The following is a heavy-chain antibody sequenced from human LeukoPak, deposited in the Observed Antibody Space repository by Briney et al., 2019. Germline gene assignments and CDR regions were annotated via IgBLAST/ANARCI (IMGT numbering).Heavy chain of an antibody. Sequence: SETLSLTCTVSGGSISSYYWSWIRQPAGKGLEWIGRIYTSGSTNYNPSLKSRVTMSVDTSKNQFSLKLSSVTAADTAVYYCAREVRYCSSTSCYSGVYYYYYMDVWGKGTTVTVSS. J-gene: IGHJ6*03. CDR3: AREVRYCSSTSCYSGVYYYYYMDV. CDR2: IYTSGST. D-gene: IGHD2-2*01. CDR1: GGSISSYY. V-gene: IGHV4-4*07.